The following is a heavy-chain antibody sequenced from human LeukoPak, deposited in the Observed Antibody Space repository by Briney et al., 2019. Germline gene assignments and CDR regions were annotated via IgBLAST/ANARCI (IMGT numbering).Heavy chain of an antibody. CDR3: AKVSDSSGYFFDY. D-gene: IGHD3-22*01. J-gene: IGHJ4*02. CDR1: GFTFSSYA. CDR2: ISGSGGGT. Sequence: GGSLRLSCAASGFTFSSYAMSWVRQPPGKGLEWVSAISGSGGGTYYADSVKGRFTISRDSFKNTLSLQMNSLRAEDTAVYYCAKVSDSSGYFFDYWGQGTLVTVSS. V-gene: IGHV3-23*01.